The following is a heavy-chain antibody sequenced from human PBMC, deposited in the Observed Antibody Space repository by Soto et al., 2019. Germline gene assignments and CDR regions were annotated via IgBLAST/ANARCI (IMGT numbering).Heavy chain of an antibody. V-gene: IGHV4-61*01. CDR3: ARGVLRFLQWFAP. CDR2: VYYSGST. CDR1: GASVNGENYY. Sequence: QVQLQESGPGLVKPSETLSLTCTVSGASVNGENYYWSWIRQPPGKGLEWLGYVYYSGSTNYNPSLKSRATISLDTYKNQLSLKMTSMTSADTAFYYCARGVLRFLQWFAPWGQGTLVTVSS. D-gene: IGHD3-3*01. J-gene: IGHJ5*02.